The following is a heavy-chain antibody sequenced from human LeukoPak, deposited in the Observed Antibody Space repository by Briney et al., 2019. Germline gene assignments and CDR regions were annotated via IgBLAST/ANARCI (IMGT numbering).Heavy chain of an antibody. CDR2: IKQDGSEK. Sequence: AGGSLRLSCAASGFTFSRNWMSWVRQAPGKGLEWVANIKQDGSEKYYVDSVKGRFTISRDNAKNSLYLQMNSLRAEDTAVYYCARVEYSSSWYLGNYYYMDVWGKGTTVTISS. D-gene: IGHD6-13*01. CDR1: GFTFSRNW. V-gene: IGHV3-7*01. CDR3: ARVEYSSSWYLGNYYYMDV. J-gene: IGHJ6*03.